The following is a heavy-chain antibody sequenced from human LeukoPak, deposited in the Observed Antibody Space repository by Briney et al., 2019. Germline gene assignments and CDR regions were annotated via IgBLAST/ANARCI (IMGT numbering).Heavy chain of an antibody. D-gene: IGHD5-18*01. Sequence: GEPLKISWKGSGYSFTSYWIGLGRQMPGKGLELIGIIYPGDSDTRYSPAFQGQVTLSADNSISTAYLQWSRLKDSDTAMYYCARLDEYRYGFPYWGQGTLVTVSS. CDR1: GYSFTSYW. J-gene: IGHJ4*02. CDR2: IYPGDSDT. CDR3: ARLDEYRYGFPY. V-gene: IGHV5-51*01.